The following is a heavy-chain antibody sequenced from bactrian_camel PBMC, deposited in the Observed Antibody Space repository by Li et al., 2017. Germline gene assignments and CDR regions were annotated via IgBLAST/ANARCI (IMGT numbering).Heavy chain of an antibody. J-gene: IGHJ4*01. CDR2: INRRGTT. CDR1: GYDALYLC. Sequence: HVQLVESGGGSVQAGGSLRLSCAVSGYDALYLCMGWFRQVPGKKREGVAVINRRGTTRYADFVTGRFTITQDKGKNMVYLLMNSLKPDDSGTYYCAYEAGTTADQGRRRGPGGYFGQGTQVTVSS. D-gene: IGHD6*01. V-gene: IGHV3S53*01.